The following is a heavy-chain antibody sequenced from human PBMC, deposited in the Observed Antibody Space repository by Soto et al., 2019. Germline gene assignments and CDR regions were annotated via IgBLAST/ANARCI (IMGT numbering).Heavy chain of an antibody. Sequence: QVQLVESGGGVVQPGRSLRLSCAASGFTFSLYGMHWVRQAPGKGLEWVAVIWYEGSNKFYADSVKGRFTISRDNSDNTLYLQMNSLRDEETAVYYCARGLRGISFYGMDVWGQGTTVIVSS. CDR3: ARGLRGISFYGMDV. CDR1: GFTFSLYG. J-gene: IGHJ6*02. CDR2: IWYEGSNK. D-gene: IGHD3-16*01. V-gene: IGHV3-33*01.